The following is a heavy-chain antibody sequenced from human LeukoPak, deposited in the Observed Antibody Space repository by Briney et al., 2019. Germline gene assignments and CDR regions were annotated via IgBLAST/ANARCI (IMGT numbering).Heavy chain of an antibody. Sequence: GGPLRLSCEASGFPFSNYFMHWVRQAPGEGLMWVSRINAGGSSANYADSVKGRFTVSRDNAKNTLYLQMNGLRVEDTAVYFCVRDDYGMDVWGQGTAVIVSS. CDR1: GFPFSNYF. CDR3: VRDDYGMDV. J-gene: IGHJ6*02. V-gene: IGHV3-74*01. CDR2: INAGGSSA.